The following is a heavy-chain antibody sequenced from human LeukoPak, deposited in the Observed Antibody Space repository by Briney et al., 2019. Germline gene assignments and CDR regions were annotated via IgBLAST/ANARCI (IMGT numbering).Heavy chain of an antibody. V-gene: IGHV3-23*01. CDR1: GFTFSSYA. D-gene: IGHD4-17*01. J-gene: IGHJ5*02. Sequence: GALRLSCAASGFTFSSYAMSWVRQAPGKGLEWVSAISGSGGTTYYADSVKGRFTISRDNSKNTLYLQMNSLRAEDTAVYYCAKETVTNNWFDPWGQGTLVTVSS. CDR2: ISGSGGTT. CDR3: AKETVTNNWFDP.